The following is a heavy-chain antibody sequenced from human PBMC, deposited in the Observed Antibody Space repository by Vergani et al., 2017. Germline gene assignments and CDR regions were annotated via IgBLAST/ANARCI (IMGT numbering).Heavy chain of an antibody. J-gene: IGHJ6*02. CDR3: ASYERGPRNSYYYYYTMDV. V-gene: IGHV3-30*01. D-gene: IGHD1-7*01. Sequence: QVQLVESGGGVVQPGRSLRLSCAASGFTFSSYAMHWVRQAPGKGLEWVAVISYDASDKYYADSVKGRFTISRDNSKNTLYLQMNSLRAEDTAVYYCASYERGPRNSYYYYYTMDVWGQGTTVTVSS. CDR2: ISYDASDK. CDR1: GFTFSSYA.